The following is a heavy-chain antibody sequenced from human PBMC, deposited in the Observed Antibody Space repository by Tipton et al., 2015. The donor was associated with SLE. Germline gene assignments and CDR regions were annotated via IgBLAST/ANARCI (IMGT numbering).Heavy chain of an antibody. CDR1: GGSISSYY. V-gene: IGHV4-59*12. Sequence: TLSLTCTVSGGSISSYYWSWIRQPPGKGLEWIGSIYYSGSTYYNPSLKSRVTISVDTSKNQFSLKLSSVTAADTAVYYCARGGAAAGTDYWGQGTPVTVSS. CDR2: IYYSGST. D-gene: IGHD6-13*01. CDR3: ARGGAAAGTDY. J-gene: IGHJ4*02.